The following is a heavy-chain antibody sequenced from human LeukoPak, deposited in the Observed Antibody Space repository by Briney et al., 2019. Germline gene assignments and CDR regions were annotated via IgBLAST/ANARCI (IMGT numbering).Heavy chain of an antibody. J-gene: IGHJ4*02. Sequence: ASVKVPCKASGYTFTSFGITWVRQAPGQGLEWMGWISAYNGNTNYAQKLQGRVTMTTDTSTSTAYMELRSLRSDDTAVYYCAREFVIYYDSSGYFTPFDYWGQGTLVTVSS. D-gene: IGHD3-22*01. CDR3: AREFVIYYDSSGYFTPFDY. CDR1: GYTFTSFG. V-gene: IGHV1-18*01. CDR2: ISAYNGNT.